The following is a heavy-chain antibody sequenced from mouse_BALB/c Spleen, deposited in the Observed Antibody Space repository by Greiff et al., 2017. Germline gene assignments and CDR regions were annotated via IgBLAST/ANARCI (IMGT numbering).Heavy chain of an antibody. J-gene: IGHJ4*01. Sequence: EVKLLESGPGLVKPSQSLSLTCTVTGYSITSDYAWNWIRQFPGNKLEWMGYISYSGSTSYNPSLKSRISITRDTSKNQFFLQLNSVTTEDTATYYCARGDYRYDVGAMDYWGQGTSVTVSS. CDR1: GYSITSDYA. CDR2: ISYSGST. CDR3: ARGDYRYDVGAMDY. V-gene: IGHV3-2*02. D-gene: IGHD2-14*01.